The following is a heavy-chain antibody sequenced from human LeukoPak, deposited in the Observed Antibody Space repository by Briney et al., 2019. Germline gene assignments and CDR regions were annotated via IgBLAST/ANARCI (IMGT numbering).Heavy chain of an antibody. CDR1: GGSISSSSYY. J-gene: IGHJ3*01. Sequence: SETLSLTCTVSGGSISSSSYYWGWIRQPPGKGLEWIGSIYYSGSTYYNPSLKSRVTISVDTSKNQFSLKLRSVTAADTAVYYCARDSSYYDSSGTWGQGTMVTVSS. CDR3: ARDSSYYDSSGT. V-gene: IGHV4-39*07. D-gene: IGHD3-22*01. CDR2: IYYSGST.